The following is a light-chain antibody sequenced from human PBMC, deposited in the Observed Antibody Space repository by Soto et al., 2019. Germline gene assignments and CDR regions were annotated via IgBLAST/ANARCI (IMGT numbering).Light chain of an antibody. J-gene: IGKJ1*01. Sequence: IVMTQSPATLSVSPGERVTLSCRASQTINSNLAWYQRRPGQAPRLLIYGASTRASGIPVRFRGSGSGTEFTLTISSLQSEEFAVYYCQLHSEGPPRTFGQGTKVEIK. CDR1: QTINSN. V-gene: IGKV3-15*01. CDR2: GAS. CDR3: QLHSEGPPRT.